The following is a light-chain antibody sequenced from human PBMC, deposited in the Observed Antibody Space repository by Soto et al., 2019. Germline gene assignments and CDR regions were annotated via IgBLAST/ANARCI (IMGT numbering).Light chain of an antibody. CDR2: DVT. CDR1: SSDVGGYNY. Sequence: QSALTQPPSASGSPGQSVTISCTGTSSDVGGYNYVSWYQQHPGKAHKLMIYDVTKRPSGVPDRFSGSKSGNTASLTVSGLQAEDEADYYCSSYAGGNNVIFGGGTKLTVL. J-gene: IGLJ2*01. CDR3: SSYAGGNNVI. V-gene: IGLV2-8*01.